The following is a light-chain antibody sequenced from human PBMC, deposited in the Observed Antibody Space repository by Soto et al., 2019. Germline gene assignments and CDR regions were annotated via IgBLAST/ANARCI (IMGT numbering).Light chain of an antibody. J-gene: IGKJ5*01. CDR2: AAS. CDR3: LQRGHWPPT. V-gene: IGKV3-11*01. Sequence: VLTQAPATLSLSPGESATFSCRARQPFSNYLAWYQHKHGQAPRLLIYAASYRATGTPVRLSGSGSGTDFTLTISSLEHEDFAVYYCLQRGHWPPTFGQGTRLEIK. CDR1: QPFSNY.